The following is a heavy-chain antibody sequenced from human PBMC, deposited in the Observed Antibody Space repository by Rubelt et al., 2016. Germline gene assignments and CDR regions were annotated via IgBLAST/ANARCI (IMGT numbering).Heavy chain of an antibody. Sequence: QVQLVQSGAEVKKPGSSVKVSCKASGYTFTGYYMHWVRQAPGQGLEWMGWINPNSGGTNYAQKFQGRVTRTRDRSISTAHMGLSRPRSDDTAVYYCARGAGGRYFDWYDAFDIWGQGTMVTVSS. D-gene: IGHD3-9*01. J-gene: IGHJ3*02. CDR2: INPNSGGT. V-gene: IGHV1-2*02. CDR1: GYTFTGYY. CDR3: ARGAGGRYFDWYDAFDI.